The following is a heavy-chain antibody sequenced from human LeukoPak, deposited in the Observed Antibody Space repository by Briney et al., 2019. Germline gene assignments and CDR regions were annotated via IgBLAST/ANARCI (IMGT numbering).Heavy chain of an antibody. CDR2: ISAYNGNT. Sequence: ASVMVSCKASGYTFTSYGISWVRQAPRQGLEWMGWISAYNGNTNYAQKLQGRVTMTTDTSTSTAYMELRSLRSDDTAVYYCARGQDYYDSSGYYLNWFDPWGQGTLVTVSS. V-gene: IGHV1-18*01. D-gene: IGHD3-22*01. CDR1: GYTFTSYG. J-gene: IGHJ5*02. CDR3: ARGQDYYDSSGYYLNWFDP.